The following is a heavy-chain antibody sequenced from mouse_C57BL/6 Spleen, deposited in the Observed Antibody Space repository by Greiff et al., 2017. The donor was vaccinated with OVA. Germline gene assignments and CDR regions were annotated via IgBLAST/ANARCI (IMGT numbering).Heavy chain of an antibody. CDR1: GFTFSDYY. CDR3: ARPARRDYVGFAY. D-gene: IGHD2-4*01. J-gene: IGHJ3*01. CDR2: ISTGGGST. V-gene: IGHV5-12*01. Sequence: EVKLVESGGGLVQPGGSLKLSCAASGFTFSDYYMYWVRQTPEKRLEWVPYISTGGGSTYYPDTVKGRFTISRDHATRTLYLQMSRLKSEDTARYDGARPARRDYVGFAYWGQGTLVTVSA.